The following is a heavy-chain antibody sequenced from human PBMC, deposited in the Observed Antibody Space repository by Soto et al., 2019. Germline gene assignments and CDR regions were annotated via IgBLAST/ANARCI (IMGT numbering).Heavy chain of an antibody. J-gene: IGHJ6*03. CDR2: ISAYNCNT. Sequence: QVQLVQSGAEVKKPGASVKVSCKASGYTFTSYGITWVRQAPGQGLEWMGWISAYNCNTNYAQKLQGRVTMTTDTSTSTAYMELRSLRSDDTAVYYCARVSDIVVVPAARVDYYYYMDVWGKGTTVTVSS. CDR3: ARVSDIVVVPAARVDYYYYMDV. V-gene: IGHV1-18*01. CDR1: GYTFTSYG. D-gene: IGHD2-2*01.